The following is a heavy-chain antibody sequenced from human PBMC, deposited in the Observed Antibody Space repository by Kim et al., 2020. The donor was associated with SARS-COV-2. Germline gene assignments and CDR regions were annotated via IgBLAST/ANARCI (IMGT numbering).Heavy chain of an antibody. CDR1: GFTFSSYS. J-gene: IGHJ3*02. CDR3: ARDLMENTVTRDAFDI. D-gene: IGHD4-17*01. CDR2: ISSSSSYI. V-gene: IGHV3-21*01. Sequence: GGSLRLSCAASGFTFSSYSMNWVRQAPGKGLEWVSSISSSSSYIYYADSVKGRFTISRDNAKNSLYLQMNSLRAEDTAVYYCARDLMENTVTRDAFDIWGQGTMVTVSS.